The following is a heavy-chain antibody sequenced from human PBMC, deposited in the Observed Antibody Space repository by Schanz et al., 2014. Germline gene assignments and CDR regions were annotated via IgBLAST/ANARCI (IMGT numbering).Heavy chain of an antibody. CDR1: GFTVNTNY. J-gene: IGHJ3*01. V-gene: IGHV3-53*01. CDR3: ARDGGRDGCNLAFDV. CDR2: MYINSGST. Sequence: EVQLVESGGGLIQPGGSLRLSCAVSGFTVNTNYMSWVRQAPGKGLEWISSMYINSGSTQYADSVKGRFIISRDSSKNTLFLQMNSLRAEGTTVYFCARDGGRDGCNLAFDVWGQGTLVTVSS. D-gene: IGHD2-15*01.